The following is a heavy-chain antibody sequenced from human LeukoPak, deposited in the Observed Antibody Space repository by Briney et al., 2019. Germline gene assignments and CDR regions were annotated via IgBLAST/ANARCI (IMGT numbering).Heavy chain of an antibody. D-gene: IGHD6-6*01. CDR2: IYYSGST. CDR1: GGSISSSSYY. J-gene: IGHJ4*02. CDR3: AVIAARRGDY. V-gene: IGHV4-39*01. Sequence: PSETLSPTCTVSGGSISSSSYYWGWIRQPPGKGLERLGSIYYSGSTYYNPSLKSRVTISVDTSKNQFSLKLSSVTAADTAVYYCAVIAARRGDYWGQGTLVTVSS.